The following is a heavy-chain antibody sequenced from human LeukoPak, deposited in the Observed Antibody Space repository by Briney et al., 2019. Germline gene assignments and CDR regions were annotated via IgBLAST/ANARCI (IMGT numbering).Heavy chain of an antibody. CDR1: GGPISSGGYY. CDR3: ARWPRDWGAFDY. V-gene: IGHV4-31*03. J-gene: IGHJ4*02. D-gene: IGHD7-27*01. Sequence: PSETLSLTCTVSGGPISSGGYYWSWIRQHPGKGLEWIGYIYYSGSTYYNPSLKSRVTISIDTSKNQFSLKLSSVTAADTAVYYCARWPRDWGAFDYWGQGTLVTVSS. CDR2: IYYSGST.